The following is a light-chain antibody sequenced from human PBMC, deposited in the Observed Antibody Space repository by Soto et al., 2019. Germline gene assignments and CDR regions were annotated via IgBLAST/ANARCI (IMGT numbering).Light chain of an antibody. CDR2: AAS. V-gene: IGKV1D-12*01. CDR3: HHANSFPRFP. Sequence: DIQMTQSPSSVSASVGDRVTITCRASQGISSWLAWYQQKPGKAPKLLIYAASSLQSGVPSRFGASGPAVDLPLTNGPLQHEDFATYSCHHANSFPRFPFGPPTQVAIK. CDR1: QGISSW. J-gene: IGKJ3*01.